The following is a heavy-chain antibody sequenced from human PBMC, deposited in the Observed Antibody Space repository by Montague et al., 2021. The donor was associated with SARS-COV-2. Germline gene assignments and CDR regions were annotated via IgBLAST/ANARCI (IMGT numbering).Heavy chain of an antibody. V-gene: IGHV4-34*01. CDR2: INHSGST. D-gene: IGHD3-22*01. J-gene: IGHJ5*02. CDR1: GGSFSGYY. Sequence: SETLSLTCAVYGGSFSGYYWSWIRQPPGKGLEWIGEINHSGSTNYNPSXXSRVTISVDTSKNQFSLKLSSVIAADTAVYYCARGPRITMIVVVITDIWFDPWGQGTLVTVSS. CDR3: ARGPRITMIVVVITDIWFDP.